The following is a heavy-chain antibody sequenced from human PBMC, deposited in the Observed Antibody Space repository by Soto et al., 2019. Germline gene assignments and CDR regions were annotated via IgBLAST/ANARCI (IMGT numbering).Heavy chain of an antibody. CDR2: VKDGGHT. D-gene: IGHD5-12*01. Sequence: QVQLQQWGAGLLKPSETLSLNCAVTGGSLSGYYWSWIRQPPGKGLEWIGEVKDGGHTNYSPSLSGRVTISSDTSNNQFSLRLNSVTAADTGVYYCARGQEGVVATHWDQGSLVTVSS. CDR1: GGSLSGYY. CDR3: ARGQEGVVATH. J-gene: IGHJ4*02. V-gene: IGHV4-34*01.